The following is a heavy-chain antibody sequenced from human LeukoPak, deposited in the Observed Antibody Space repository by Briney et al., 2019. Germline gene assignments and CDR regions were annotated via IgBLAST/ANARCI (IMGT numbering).Heavy chain of an antibody. Sequence: GGSLRLSCAASGFTFSSYSMNWVRQAPGKGLEWVSSISSSSSYIYYADSVKGRFTISRDNAKNSLYLQMNSLRAEDTAVYYCAKDPGVAAAGTQYYYYYYMDVWGKGTTVTVSS. CDR1: GFTFSSYS. J-gene: IGHJ6*03. D-gene: IGHD6-13*01. CDR3: AKDPGVAAAGTQYYYYYYMDV. CDR2: ISSSSSYI. V-gene: IGHV3-21*01.